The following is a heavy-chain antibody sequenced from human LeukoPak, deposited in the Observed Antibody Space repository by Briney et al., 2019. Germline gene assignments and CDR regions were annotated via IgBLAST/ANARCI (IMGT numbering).Heavy chain of an antibody. Sequence: GGSLRLSCAASGFTFDDYGMTWVRQAPGKGLEWVSGINWNGGNTGYADSVKGRFTISRDNAQNSLYLQMNSLRAEDTALYYCARVASNYDFDYWGQGTLVSVSS. CDR2: INWNGGNT. D-gene: IGHD4-11*01. J-gene: IGHJ4*02. CDR1: GFTFDDYG. CDR3: ARVASNYDFDY. V-gene: IGHV3-20*04.